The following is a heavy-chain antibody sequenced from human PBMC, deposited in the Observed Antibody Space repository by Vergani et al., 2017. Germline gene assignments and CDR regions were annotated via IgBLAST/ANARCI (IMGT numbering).Heavy chain of an antibody. CDR2: INPSGGHT. D-gene: IGHD3-9*01. J-gene: IGHJ4*02. CDR3: ARGDYGILTGYRY. Sequence: QVQVVQSGAEVKKSGASVKVSCKTSGYTFSNYYMHWVRQAPGQGLEWMGIINPSGGHTNSAQKFQGRVTMTRDTSTSTVYIELSSLRSEDTAIYYCARGDYGILTGYRYWGQGTLVTVSA. CDR1: GYTFSNYY. V-gene: IGHV1-46*03.